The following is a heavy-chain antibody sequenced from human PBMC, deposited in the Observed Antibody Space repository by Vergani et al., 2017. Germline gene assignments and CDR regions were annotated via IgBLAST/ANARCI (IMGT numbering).Heavy chain of an antibody. V-gene: IGHV5-51*01. CDR3: TRHVPCGDGACLHFDH. J-gene: IGHJ4*02. Sequence: EVMLVQSGAVVKKPGESLKISCKYSESSFISNEIAWVRQMSGKGLQWMGNINPIDSKLAYSPSFQGQAIMSLDKSITTAYLQWRSLKASDTAIYYCTRHVPCGDGACLHFDHWGQGTKVTVSS. CDR1: ESSFISNE. CDR2: INPIDSKL. D-gene: IGHD2-21*01.